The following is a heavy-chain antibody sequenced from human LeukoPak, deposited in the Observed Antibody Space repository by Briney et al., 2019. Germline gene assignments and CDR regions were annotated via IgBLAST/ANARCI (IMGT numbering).Heavy chain of an antibody. V-gene: IGHV4-59*11. Sequence: SETLSLTCTVSGGSMTTHHWNWIRQTPGKGLEWIGYVFDSGRTKENPSLKSRVTISVDTSKNQFSLKLSSVTAADTAVYYCARVAIQLWSFDYWGQGTLVTVSS. D-gene: IGHD5-18*01. J-gene: IGHJ4*02. CDR1: GGSMTTHH. CDR3: ARVAIQLWSFDY. CDR2: VFDSGRT.